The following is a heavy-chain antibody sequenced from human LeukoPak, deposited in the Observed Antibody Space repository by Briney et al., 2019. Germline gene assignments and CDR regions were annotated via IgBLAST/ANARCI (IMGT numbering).Heavy chain of an antibody. CDR3: ARDLGSFDP. CDR2: INTDGSST. J-gene: IGHJ5*02. CDR1: GFTFSRYW. Sequence: GGSLRLSCAASGFTFSRYWMHWVRQGSGKGLLGVSRINTDGSSTNYADSVKGRFTISRDNAKNTLYLQMNSLRAEDTAVYYCARDLGSFDPWGQGTLVTVSS. V-gene: IGHV3-74*01.